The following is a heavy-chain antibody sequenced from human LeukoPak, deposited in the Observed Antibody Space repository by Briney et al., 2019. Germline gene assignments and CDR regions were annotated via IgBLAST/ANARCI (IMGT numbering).Heavy chain of an antibody. V-gene: IGHV4-38-2*02. Sequence: SETLSLTCTVSGYSISSGYYWGWIRQSPGKGLEWVGTIYHSGSTMYIPSLRSRVSISVDTSKNQFSLKLISVTAADTAVYYCARDWSLDGYNRFDLWGQGALVTVSS. CDR2: IYHSGST. D-gene: IGHD5-24*01. J-gene: IGHJ5*02. CDR1: GYSISSGYY. CDR3: ARDWSLDGYNRFDL.